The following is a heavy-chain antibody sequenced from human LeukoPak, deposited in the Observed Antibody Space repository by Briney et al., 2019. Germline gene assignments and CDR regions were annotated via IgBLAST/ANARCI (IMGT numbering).Heavy chain of an antibody. Sequence: HPGGSLRLSCAASGFTFSSYAMHWVRQAPGKGLEWVAVISYDGSNKYYADSVKGRFTISRDNSKNTLYLQMNSLRAEDTAVYYCAKNGRSSMSPNWFDPWGQGTLVTVSS. D-gene: IGHD6-6*01. CDR2: ISYDGSNK. CDR3: AKNGRSSMSPNWFDP. CDR1: GFTFSSYA. V-gene: IGHV3-30-3*02. J-gene: IGHJ5*02.